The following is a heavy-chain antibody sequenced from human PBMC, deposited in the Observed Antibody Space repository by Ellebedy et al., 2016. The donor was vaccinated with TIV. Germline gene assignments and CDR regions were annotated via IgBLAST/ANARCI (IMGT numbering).Heavy chain of an antibody. CDR3: ATASMAVAGSRMWRGVISDYYYGMDV. D-gene: IGHD6-19*01. J-gene: IGHJ6*02. CDR2: FDPEDGET. V-gene: IGHV1-24*01. Sequence: ASVKVSCKASGYIPSSSYMHWVRQAPGKGLEWMGGFDPEDGETIYAQKFQGRVTMTDDTSTGTAYMALSSLRSEDTAVYSCATASMAVAGSRMWRGVISDYYYGMDVWGQGTTVTVSS. CDR1: GYIPSSSY.